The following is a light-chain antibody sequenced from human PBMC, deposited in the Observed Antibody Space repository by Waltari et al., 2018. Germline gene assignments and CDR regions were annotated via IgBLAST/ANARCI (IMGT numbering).Light chain of an antibody. CDR3: MQGTQWSIT. Sequence: DPVMTQTPLSLPVTLGQPASISCRSSQSLEDSDGNTYLTWFQQRPGQSPRRLIFKVSNRDSGVPDRFSGSGSGTDFTLSISRVEAEDVGVYYCMQGTQWSITFGQGTRLEIK. CDR2: KVS. CDR1: QSLEDSDGNTY. V-gene: IGKV2-30*01. J-gene: IGKJ5*01.